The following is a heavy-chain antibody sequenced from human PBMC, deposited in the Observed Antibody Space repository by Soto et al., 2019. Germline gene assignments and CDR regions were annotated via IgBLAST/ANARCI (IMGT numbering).Heavy chain of an antibody. Sequence: QPGGSLRLSCAASGFTFSSYAMSWARQAPGKGLEWVSAISGSGGSTYYADSVKGRFTISRDNSKNTLYLQMNSLRAEDTAVYYCANYNYYDSSVLDYWGQGTLVTVSS. D-gene: IGHD3-22*01. J-gene: IGHJ4*02. V-gene: IGHV3-23*01. CDR1: GFTFSSYA. CDR3: ANYNYYDSSVLDY. CDR2: ISGSGGST.